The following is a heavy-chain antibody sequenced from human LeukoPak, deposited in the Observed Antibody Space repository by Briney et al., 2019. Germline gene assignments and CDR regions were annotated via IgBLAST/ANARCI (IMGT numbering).Heavy chain of an antibody. D-gene: IGHD3-16*02. Sequence: GGSLRLSCAASGFTFSSYWMHWVRQAPGKGLVWVSRINSDGSSRSYADSVQGRFTISRDNAKNTLYLQMNSLRDEDTAVYYCAQGHMITFGGDIAFWGQGTLVTVSS. J-gene: IGHJ4*02. CDR1: GFTFSSYW. V-gene: IGHV3-74*01. CDR3: AQGHMITFGGDIAF. CDR2: INSDGSSR.